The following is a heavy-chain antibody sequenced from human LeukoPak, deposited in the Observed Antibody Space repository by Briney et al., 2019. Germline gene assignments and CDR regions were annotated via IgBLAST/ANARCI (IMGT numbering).Heavy chain of an antibody. CDR1: GFTFTTYS. V-gene: IGHV3-48*02. J-gene: IGHJ3*02. D-gene: IGHD3-22*01. CDR2: ISSGTSI. CDR3: VRDYDKTGRAFDI. Sequence: TGGSLRLSCAASGFTFTTYSMNWVRQAPGKGLEWVSYISSGTSIYYADSVKGRFTISRDNAKTSLYLQMNSLRDEDTAVYYCVRDYDKTGRAFDIWGQGTMATVSS.